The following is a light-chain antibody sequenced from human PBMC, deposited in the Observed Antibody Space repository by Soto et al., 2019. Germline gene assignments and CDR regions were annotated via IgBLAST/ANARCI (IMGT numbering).Light chain of an antibody. J-gene: IGLJ1*01. CDR2: KNN. Sequence: VLTQAPSASGTPGQRVIISCSGSSSNIGRDYVSWYQQLPGMAPKLLIYKNNQRPSGVPDRFSGSKSGTSASLAISGLRSEDEADYYCVAWDDSLSGYVFGTGTKLTVL. V-gene: IGLV1-47*01. CDR1: SSNIGRDY. CDR3: VAWDDSLSGYV.